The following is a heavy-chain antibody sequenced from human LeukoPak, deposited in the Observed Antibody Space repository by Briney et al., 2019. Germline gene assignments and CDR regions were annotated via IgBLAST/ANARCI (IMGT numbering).Heavy chain of an antibody. J-gene: IGHJ5*02. CDR2: INHSGST. Sequence: SETLSLTCAVYGVSFSGYYWSWIRQPPGKGLEWIGEINHSGSTNYNPSLKSRVTISVDTSKNQFSLRLSSVTAADTAVYYCARGRHCSGGRCDNWFDPWGQGTLVTVSS. D-gene: IGHD2-15*01. CDR3: ARGRHCSGGRCDNWFDP. CDR1: GVSFSGYY. V-gene: IGHV4-34*01.